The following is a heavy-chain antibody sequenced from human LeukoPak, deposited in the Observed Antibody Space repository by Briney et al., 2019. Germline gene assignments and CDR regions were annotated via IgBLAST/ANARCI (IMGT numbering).Heavy chain of an antibody. CDR1: GGSISSGGYY. CDR3: ARNGITGTTGWFDP. D-gene: IGHD1-7*01. Sequence: PSQTLSLTCTVSGGSISSGGYYWSWIRQPPGKGLEWIGYIYHSGSTYYNPSLKSRVTISVDRSKNQFSLKLSSVTAADTAVYYCARNGITGTTGWFDPWGQGTLVTVSS. V-gene: IGHV4-30-2*01. J-gene: IGHJ5*02. CDR2: IYHSGST.